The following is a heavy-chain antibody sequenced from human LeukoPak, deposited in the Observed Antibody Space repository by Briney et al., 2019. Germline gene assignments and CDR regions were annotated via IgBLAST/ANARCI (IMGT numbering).Heavy chain of an antibody. CDR2: MNGNSGVT. V-gene: IGHV1-2*06. J-gene: IGHJ4*02. D-gene: IGHD7-27*01. CDR1: GYTFTDYF. Sequence: ASVKVSCXASGYTFTDYFIHWVRQAPGQGPEWMGRMNGNSGVTMYAQTLQDRVTMTRDTSISTAYMELSRLTSDDTAVYYCARDLSSTSNWEFDYWGQGTLVTVSS. CDR3: ARDLSSTSNWEFDY.